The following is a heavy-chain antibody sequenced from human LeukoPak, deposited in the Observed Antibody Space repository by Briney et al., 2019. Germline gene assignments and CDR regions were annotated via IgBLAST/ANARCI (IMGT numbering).Heavy chain of an antibody. CDR1: GYTFTGYY. CDR3: ARDYCSSTSCPLDY. Sequence: ASVKVSCKASGYTFTGYYMHWVRQAPGQGLEWMGWINPNSGGTNYAQKFQGRVTMTRDTSISTAYMELSRLRSDDTAVYYCARDYCSSTSCPLDYWGRGTLVTVSS. D-gene: IGHD2-2*01. CDR2: INPNSGGT. J-gene: IGHJ4*02. V-gene: IGHV1-2*02.